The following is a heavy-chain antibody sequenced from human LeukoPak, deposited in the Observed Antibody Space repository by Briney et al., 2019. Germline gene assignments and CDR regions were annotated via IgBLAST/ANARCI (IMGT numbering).Heavy chain of an antibody. Sequence: SVKVSCKASGGTFSSYAISWVRQAPGQGLEWVGGIIPIFGTANYAQKFQGRVTITADESTSTAYMELSSLRSEDTAVYYCAIKSTYYYDSSGYHYFDYWGQGTLVTVSS. V-gene: IGHV1-69*13. D-gene: IGHD3-22*01. J-gene: IGHJ4*02. CDR2: IIPIFGTA. CDR3: AIKSTYYYDSSGYHYFDY. CDR1: GGTFSSYA.